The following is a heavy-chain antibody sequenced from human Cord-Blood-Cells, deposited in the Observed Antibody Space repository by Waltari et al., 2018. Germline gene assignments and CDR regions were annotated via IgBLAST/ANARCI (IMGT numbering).Heavy chain of an antibody. CDR3: ATRDIVATILTDDAFDI. Sequence: QVQQVQSGAEVKKPGASVKVSCKVSGYTLTELSMHWVRQAPGKGLEWMGGFDPEDGETIYAQKFQGRVTMTEDTSTDTAYMELSSLRSEDTAVYYCATRDIVATILTDDAFDIWGQGTMVTVSS. CDR2: FDPEDGET. V-gene: IGHV1-24*01. D-gene: IGHD5-12*01. J-gene: IGHJ3*02. CDR1: GYTLTELS.